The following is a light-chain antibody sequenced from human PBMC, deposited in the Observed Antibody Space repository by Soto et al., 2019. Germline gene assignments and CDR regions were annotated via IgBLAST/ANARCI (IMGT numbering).Light chain of an antibody. CDR2: DAS. CDR1: QNINNW. Sequence: DIQLTQSPSTLSASVGDRVTLTCRASQNINNWLAWYQQKPGKAPKVLIYDASSLESVVPSRFSCSGSGTEFTLTISSLQPYYFAPDYCQQYDGNFGPGTKLDIK. V-gene: IGKV1-5*01. CDR3: QQYDGN. J-gene: IGKJ3*01.